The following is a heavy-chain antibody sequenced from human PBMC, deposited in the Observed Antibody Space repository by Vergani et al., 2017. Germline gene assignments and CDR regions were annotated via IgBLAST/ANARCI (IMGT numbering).Heavy chain of an antibody. CDR3: ASGYSSGFTPEACDY. CDR2: IYHSGST. D-gene: IGHD6-19*01. Sequence: QVQLQESGPGLVKPSETLSLTCAVSGYSISSGYYWGWIRQPPGKGLEWIGSIYHSGSTYYNPSLKSRVTISVDTSKNQFSLKLSSVTAADTAVYYCASGYSSGFTPEACDYWGQGTLVTVSA. J-gene: IGHJ4*02. CDR1: GYSISSGYY. V-gene: IGHV4-38-2*01.